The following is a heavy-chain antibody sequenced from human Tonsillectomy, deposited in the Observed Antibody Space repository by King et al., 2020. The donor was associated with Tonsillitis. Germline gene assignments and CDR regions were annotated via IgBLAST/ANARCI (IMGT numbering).Heavy chain of an antibody. D-gene: IGHD3-10*01. J-gene: IGHJ4*02. V-gene: IGHV1-69*12. Sequence: QLVQSGAEVKKPGSSVKVSCKASGGTFSSYAISWVRQAPGQGLEWMGGIIPIFGTANYAQKFQGRVTITADESTSTAYMELSSLISEDTAVYYCARGERYYGSGSYPGLDYWGQGTLVTVSS. CDR2: IIPIFGTA. CDR1: GGTFSSYA. CDR3: ARGERYYGSGSYPGLDY.